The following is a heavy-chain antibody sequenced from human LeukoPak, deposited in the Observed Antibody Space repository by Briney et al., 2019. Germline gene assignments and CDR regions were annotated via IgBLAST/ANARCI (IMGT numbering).Heavy chain of an antibody. CDR1: GFTLDYYG. CDR3: ARDADTTAFYWYFDL. D-gene: IGHD2/OR15-2a*01. CDR2: MWADGSKT. Sequence: GGSLRLSCTASGFTLDYYGMHWVRQAPGKGLELVALMWADGSKTSYADSVKGRFTISGDIYRNTLYLQMNSLRVEDTALYYCARDADTTAFYWYFDLWGRGTLVTVST. V-gene: IGHV3-33*01. J-gene: IGHJ2*01.